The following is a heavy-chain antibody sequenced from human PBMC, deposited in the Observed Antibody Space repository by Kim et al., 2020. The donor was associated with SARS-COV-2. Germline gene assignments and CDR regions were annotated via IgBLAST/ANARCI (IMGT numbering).Heavy chain of an antibody. CDR3: AREDYGDYERVFDY. V-gene: IGHV1-3*01. D-gene: IGHD4-17*01. J-gene: IGHJ4*02. Sequence: SRTFEGRVTITRDTSASTAYMELSSLRAEDTAVYYCAREDYGDYERVFDYWGQGTLVTVSS.